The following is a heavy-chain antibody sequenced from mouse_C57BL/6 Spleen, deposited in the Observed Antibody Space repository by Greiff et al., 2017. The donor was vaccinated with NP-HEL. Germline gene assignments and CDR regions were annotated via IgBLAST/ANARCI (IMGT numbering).Heavy chain of an antibody. D-gene: IGHD2-12*01. CDR3: ASYYSTHWYFDV. V-gene: IGHV1-39*01. CDR2: INPNYGTT. Sequence: EVQLQESGPELVKPGASVKISCKASGYSFTDYNMNWVKQSNGKSLEWIGVINPNYGTTSYNQKFKGKATLTVDESSSTAYMQLNSLTSEDSAVYYCASYYSTHWYFDVWGTGTTVTVSS. J-gene: IGHJ1*03. CDR1: GYSFTDYN.